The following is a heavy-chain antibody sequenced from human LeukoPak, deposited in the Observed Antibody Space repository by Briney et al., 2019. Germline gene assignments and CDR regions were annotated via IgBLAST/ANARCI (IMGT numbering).Heavy chain of an antibody. J-gene: IGHJ6*03. D-gene: IGHD5-12*01. CDR1: GFTFSSYA. CDR3: AKYGGYDLYYYYMDV. Sequence: GGSLRLSCAASGFTFSSYAMSWVRQAPGKGLEWVSAISGSGGSTYYADSVKGRFTISRDNSKNTLYLQMNSLRAEDTAVYYCAKYGGYDLYYYYMDVWGKGTTVTVSS. CDR2: ISGSGGST. V-gene: IGHV3-23*01.